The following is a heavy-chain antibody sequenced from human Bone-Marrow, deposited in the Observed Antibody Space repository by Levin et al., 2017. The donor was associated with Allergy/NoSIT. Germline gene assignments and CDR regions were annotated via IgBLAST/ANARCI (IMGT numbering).Heavy chain of an antibody. CDR1: GFTFSSYG. D-gene: IGHD6-6*01. J-gene: IGHJ6*02. CDR3: AKDWGVAAPNYYYFYGLDV. CDR2: ISYDGSKK. V-gene: IGHV3-30*18. Sequence: GESLKISCAASGFTFSSYGMHWVRQAPGKGLEWVAVISYDGSKKYYGDSVKGRLTISRDNSKNTLFLQMNNLRAEDTAVYYCAKDWGVAAPNYYYFYGLDVWGQGTTVTVSS.